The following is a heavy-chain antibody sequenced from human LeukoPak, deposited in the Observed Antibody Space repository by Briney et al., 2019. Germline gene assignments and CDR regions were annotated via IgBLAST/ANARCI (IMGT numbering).Heavy chain of an antibody. D-gene: IGHD2-2*01. CDR2: ISDSAISGSGGRT. J-gene: IGHJ4*02. Sequence: GGSLRLSCAASGFTFSSYAMSWVRQAPGKGLEWVSAISDSAISGSGGRTYYADSVKGRFTISRDNSKNTLYLQMNSLRAEDTAVYYCAKEALKAAILGYYFDYWGQGTLVTVSS. CDR1: GFTFSSYA. CDR3: AKEALKAAILGYYFDY. V-gene: IGHV3-23*01.